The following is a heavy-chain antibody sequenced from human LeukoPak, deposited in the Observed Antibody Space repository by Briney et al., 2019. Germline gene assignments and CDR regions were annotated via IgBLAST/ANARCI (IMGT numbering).Heavy chain of an antibody. CDR2: ISYDGSNK. CDR1: GFTFSSYG. Sequence: GGSLRLSCAASGFTFSSYGMHWVRQAPGKGLEWVAVISYDGSNKYYADSVKGRFTISRDNSKNTLYLQMNSLRAEDTAVYYCAKDEYYDSSGFHGYWGQGTLVTVSS. CDR3: AKDEYYDSSGFHGY. D-gene: IGHD3-22*01. J-gene: IGHJ4*02. V-gene: IGHV3-30*18.